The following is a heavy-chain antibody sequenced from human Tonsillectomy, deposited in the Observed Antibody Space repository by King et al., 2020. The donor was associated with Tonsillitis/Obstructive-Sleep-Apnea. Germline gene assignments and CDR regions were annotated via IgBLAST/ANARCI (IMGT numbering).Heavy chain of an antibody. V-gene: IGHV1-69*01. CDR2: IIPIFGTV. CDR1: GGTFSSFA. D-gene: IGHD2-21*01. CDR3: ARATCGGDCYSTFTDAFDI. Sequence: QLVQSGAEVKKPGSSVKVSCKASGGTFSSFAISWVRQAPGQGLEWMGGIIPIFGTVNYAQNFQGRVTITADESTSTAYMELSSLGSEDTAVYYCARATCGGDCYSTFTDAFDIWGQGTMVTVSS. J-gene: IGHJ3*02.